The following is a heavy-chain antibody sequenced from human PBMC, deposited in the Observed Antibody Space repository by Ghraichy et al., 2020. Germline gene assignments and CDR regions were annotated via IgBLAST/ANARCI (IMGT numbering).Heavy chain of an antibody. Sequence: GGSLRLSCAASGFTFSSYSMNWVRQAPGKGLEWVSSISSSSSYIYYADSVKGRFTISRDNAKNSLYLQMNSLRAEDTAVYYCARDRAAARPYYYYGMYVWGQGTTVTVSS. CDR3: ARDRAAARPYYYYGMYV. V-gene: IGHV3-21*01. J-gene: IGHJ6*02. CDR1: GFTFSSYS. CDR2: ISSSSSYI. D-gene: IGHD6-13*01.